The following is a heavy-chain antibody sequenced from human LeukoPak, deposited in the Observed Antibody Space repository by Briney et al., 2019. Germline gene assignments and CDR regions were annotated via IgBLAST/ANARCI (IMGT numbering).Heavy chain of an antibody. V-gene: IGHV3-21*04. Sequence: GGSLRLSCEASGFTFSSYAMSWVRQAPGKGLEGISAISCSGGNTYYADSGKGRFTISRDNAKHSLYLQMNSLRAEDPAVYYCARGPNSGSYSFRYYYYGMAVWGQGTTVTVSS. D-gene: IGHD1-26*01. CDR1: GFTFSSYA. CDR2: ISCSGGNT. J-gene: IGHJ6*02. CDR3: ARGPNSGSYSFRYYYYGMAV.